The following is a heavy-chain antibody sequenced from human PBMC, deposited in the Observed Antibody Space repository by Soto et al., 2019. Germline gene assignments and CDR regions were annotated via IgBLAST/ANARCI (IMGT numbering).Heavy chain of an antibody. J-gene: IGHJ5*02. Sequence: CGSLRLSCAASGFTFSSYSINWFRQAPGKGLEWVSSISSSSSYIYYADPVKGRFTISRDNAKNSLYLQMNSLRAEDTAVYYCAQSPSGYYNHWGQGILVTVSS. V-gene: IGHV3-21*01. CDR1: GFTFSSYS. CDR2: ISSSSSYI. D-gene: IGHD3-22*01. CDR3: AQSPSGYYNH.